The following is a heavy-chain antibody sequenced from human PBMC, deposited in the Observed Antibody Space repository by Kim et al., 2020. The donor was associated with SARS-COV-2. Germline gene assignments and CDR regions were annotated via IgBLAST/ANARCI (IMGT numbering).Heavy chain of an antibody. J-gene: IGHJ5*02. D-gene: IGHD3-10*01. V-gene: IGHV3-11*06. CDR3: ARRGYYGSGTYNWFDP. Sequence: KGRFTISREKAKNSLYLQMTSLRAEDTAVYYCARRGYYGSGTYNWFDPWGQGTLVTVSS.